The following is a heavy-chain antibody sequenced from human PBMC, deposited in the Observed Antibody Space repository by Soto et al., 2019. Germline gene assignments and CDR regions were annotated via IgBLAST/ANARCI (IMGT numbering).Heavy chain of an antibody. V-gene: IGHV3-30-3*01. D-gene: IGHD3-22*01. CDR3: ARDPTPYDSSGFDY. CDR2: ISYDGSNK. CDR1: GFTFISYA. J-gene: IGHJ4*02. Sequence: PGGSLRLSCASSGFTFISYAMHWVRQAPGKGLEWVAVISYDGSNKYYADSVKGRFTISRDNSKNTLYLQMNSLRAEDTAVYYCARDPTPYDSSGFDYWGQGTLVTVSS.